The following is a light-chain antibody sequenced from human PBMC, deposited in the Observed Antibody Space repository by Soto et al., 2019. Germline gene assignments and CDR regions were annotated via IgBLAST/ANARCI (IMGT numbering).Light chain of an antibody. J-gene: IGKJ1*01. CDR3: LQDYTYPWT. CDR2: AAS. Sequence: IQMTQSPSSLSACVRDRVTITCRASQDIGNDLGWYQQKPGKAPNLLIYAASSLRSGVPSRFSGSGSGTHFTLTINSLQAEDSATYFCLQDYTYPWTFGQGTKVDIK. V-gene: IGKV1-6*02. CDR1: QDIGND.